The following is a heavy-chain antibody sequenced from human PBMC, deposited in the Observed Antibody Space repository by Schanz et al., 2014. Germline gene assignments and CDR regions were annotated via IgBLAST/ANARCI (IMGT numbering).Heavy chain of an antibody. V-gene: IGHV3-30*02. Sequence: QVQLVESGGGVVQPGGSLRLSCAASGFTFSSYGMNWVRQAPGKGLEWVTFIRFDGSDKYYADSVKGRFSVSRDNSKNTLYLQMNSLRAEDTAVYYCAKGQLLSYYFDYWGQGTLVTVSS. CDR2: IRFDGSDK. CDR1: GFTFSSYG. CDR3: AKGQLLSYYFDY. J-gene: IGHJ4*02. D-gene: IGHD2-21*01.